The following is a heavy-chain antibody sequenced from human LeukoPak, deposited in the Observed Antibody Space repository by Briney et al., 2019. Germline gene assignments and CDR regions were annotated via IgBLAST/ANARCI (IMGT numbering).Heavy chain of an antibody. J-gene: IGHJ3*02. V-gene: IGHV3-30*04. CDR1: GFTFSSYA. D-gene: IGHD6-13*01. CDR2: ISYDGSNK. CDR3: ARGSSWLTLDAFDI. Sequence: PGGSLRLSCAASGFTFSSYAMHWVRQAPGKGLEWVAVISYDGSNKYYADSVKGRFTISRDNSKNTLYLQMNSPRAEDTAVYYCARGSSWLTLDAFDIWGQGTMVTVSS.